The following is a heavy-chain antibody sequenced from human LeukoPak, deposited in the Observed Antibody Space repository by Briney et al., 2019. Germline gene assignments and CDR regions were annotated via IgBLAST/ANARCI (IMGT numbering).Heavy chain of an antibody. Sequence: GGSLRLSCAASGFTFSSYSMNWVRQAPGKGLEWVSSISGSSSYIYYADSLKGRFTISRDNAKNSLYLQMNSLRAEDTAVYYCATEVPLVGATHYYYYGMDVWGQGTTVTVSS. V-gene: IGHV3-21*01. CDR2: ISGSSSYI. D-gene: IGHD1-26*01. CDR1: GFTFSSYS. J-gene: IGHJ6*02. CDR3: ATEVPLVGATHYYYYGMDV.